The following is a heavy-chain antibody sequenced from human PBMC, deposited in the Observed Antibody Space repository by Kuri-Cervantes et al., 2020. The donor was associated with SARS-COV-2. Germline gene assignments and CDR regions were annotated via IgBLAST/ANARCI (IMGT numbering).Heavy chain of an antibody. CDR3: ARDPLDFWSAHYYYYMDV. CDR2: ISYDGSNK. D-gene: IGHD3-3*01. J-gene: IGHJ6*03. Sequence: SLKISCAASGFTFSSYAMHWVRQAPGKGLEWVAVISYDGSNKYYADSVKGRFTISRDNSKNTLYLQMNSLRAEDTAVYYCARDPLDFWSAHYYYYMDVWGKGTTVTVSS. CDR1: GFTFSSYA. V-gene: IGHV3-30-3*01.